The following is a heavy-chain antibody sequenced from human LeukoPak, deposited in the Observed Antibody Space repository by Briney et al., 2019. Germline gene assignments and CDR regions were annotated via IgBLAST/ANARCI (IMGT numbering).Heavy chain of an antibody. CDR3: ARATTPYSSSWYYYYYMDV. Sequence: GGSLRLSCAASGFTVSSNHMSWVRQAPGKGLEWVSVIYSGGSTYYADSVKGRFTISRDNSKNTLYLQMNSLRAEDTAVYYCARATTPYSSSWYYYYYMDVWGKGTTVTVSS. CDR1: GFTVSSNH. V-gene: IGHV3-53*01. D-gene: IGHD6-13*01. CDR2: IYSGGST. J-gene: IGHJ6*03.